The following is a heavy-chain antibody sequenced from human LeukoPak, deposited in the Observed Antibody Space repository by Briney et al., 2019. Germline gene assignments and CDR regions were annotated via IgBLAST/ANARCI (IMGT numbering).Heavy chain of an antibody. CDR1: GYTFTSYG. V-gene: IGHV1-18*01. CDR2: ISAYNGNT. CDR3: ARGYYDSSGYYYYYYYGMDV. D-gene: IGHD3-22*01. Sequence: GASVKVSCKASGYTFTSYGISWVRQAPGQGLEWMGWISAYNGNTNYAQKLQGRVTMTTDTSTSTAYMELRSLRSDDTAMYYCARGYYDSSGYYYYYYYGMDVWGQGTTVTVSS. J-gene: IGHJ6*02.